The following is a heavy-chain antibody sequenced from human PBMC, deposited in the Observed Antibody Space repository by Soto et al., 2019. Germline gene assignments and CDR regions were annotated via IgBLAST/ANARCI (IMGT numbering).Heavy chain of an antibody. Sequence: SETLSLTCTVPGGSISSYYWSWIRQPPGKGLEWIGYIYYSGSTNYNPSLKSRVTISVDTSKNQFSLKLSSVTAADTAVYYCARHGYGSGSRDFYYYYYYYMDVWGKGTTVTVSS. D-gene: IGHD3-10*01. V-gene: IGHV4-59*08. CDR1: GGSISSYY. CDR2: IYYSGST. J-gene: IGHJ6*03. CDR3: ARHGYGSGSRDFYYYYYYYMDV.